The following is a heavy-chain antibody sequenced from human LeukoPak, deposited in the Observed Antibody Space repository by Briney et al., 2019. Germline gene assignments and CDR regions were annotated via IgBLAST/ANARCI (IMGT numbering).Heavy chain of an antibody. CDR3: ASRYSSSWYYYYYGMDV. J-gene: IGHJ6*02. V-gene: IGHV1-8*01. CDR2: MNPNSGNT. Sequence: ASVKVSCKASGYTFTSYDINWVRQATGQGLEWMGWMNPNSGNTGYAQKFQGRVTMTRNTSISTAYMELSSLRSEDTAVYYCASRYSSSWYYYYYGMDVWGQGTTVTVSS. CDR1: GYTFTSYD. D-gene: IGHD6-13*01.